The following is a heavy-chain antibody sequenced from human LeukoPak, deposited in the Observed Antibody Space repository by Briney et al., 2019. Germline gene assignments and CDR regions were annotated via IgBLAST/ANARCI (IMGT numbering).Heavy chain of an antibody. Sequence: PGGSLRLSCAASGFSFSDYYMSWIRQTPEEGLEWLSYISSSSDYKNYADSLKGRFTISRDNAKNSVYLQMNSLRAEDTAVYYCARQGLYDSSDFWTFQNWGQGTLVTVSS. CDR2: ISSSSDYK. J-gene: IGHJ1*01. D-gene: IGHD3/OR15-3a*01. CDR1: GFSFSDYY. V-gene: IGHV3-11*06. CDR3: ARQGLYDSSDFWTFQN.